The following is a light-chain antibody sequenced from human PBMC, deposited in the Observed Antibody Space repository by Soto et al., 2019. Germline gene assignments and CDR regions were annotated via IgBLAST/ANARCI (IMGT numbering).Light chain of an antibody. CDR1: SSDVGGYNY. V-gene: IGLV2-14*01. CDR2: DVS. CDR3: SSYTSSSTLVV. Sequence: QSALTQPASVSGSPGQSITISCTGTSSDVGGYNYVSWYQQHPGKAPKLMIYDVSNRPSGVSNRFSGSKSGNTPALTISGLQADDEADYYCSSYTSSSTLVVVGGGTKLTV. J-gene: IGLJ2*01.